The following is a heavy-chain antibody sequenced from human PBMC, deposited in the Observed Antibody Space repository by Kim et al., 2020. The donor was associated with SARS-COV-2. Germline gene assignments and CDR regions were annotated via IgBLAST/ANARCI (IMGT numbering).Heavy chain of an antibody. CDR2: ISWNSGSI. D-gene: IGHD3-22*01. CDR1: GFTFDDYA. V-gene: IGHV3-9*01. J-gene: IGHJ4*02. Sequence: GGSLRLSCAASGFTFDDYAMHWVRQAPGKGLEWVSGISWNSGSIGYADSVKGRFTISRDNAKNSLYLQMNSLRAEDTALYYCAKDEYYDSSGSDYWGQGT. CDR3: AKDEYYDSSGSDY.